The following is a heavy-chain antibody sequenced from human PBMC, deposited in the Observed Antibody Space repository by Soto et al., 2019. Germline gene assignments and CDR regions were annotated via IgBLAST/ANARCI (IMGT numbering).Heavy chain of an antibody. D-gene: IGHD3-16*01. CDR2: VYDSGYT. CDR3: AREGYAGYVEGWFDP. V-gene: IGHV4-59*01. CDR1: GGYISNYY. Sequence: TETLSLTCSVSGGYISNYYWSWIRQPPGKGLEWIGYVYDSGYTSYNPSLKSRVTISVDTSRNQFSLRLRSVTAADTAVYFCAREGYAGYVEGWFDPWGQGTLVTVSS. J-gene: IGHJ5*02.